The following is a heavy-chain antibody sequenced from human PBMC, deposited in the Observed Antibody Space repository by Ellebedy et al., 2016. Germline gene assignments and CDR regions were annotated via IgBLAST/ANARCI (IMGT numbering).Heavy chain of an antibody. J-gene: IGHJ6*02. CDR2: INPSGST. CDR1: GGPFSGYY. CDR3: ARGSPTTVTSRGRDGMDV. Sequence: SETLSLXCGVYGGPFSGYYWIWIRQPPGKGLEWIGEINPSGSTDYSPSLKSRVTISVHTSRNQFSLMLSSVSAADTAVYYCARGSPTTVTSRGRDGMDVWGRGTTVTVSS. D-gene: IGHD4-17*01. V-gene: IGHV4-34*01.